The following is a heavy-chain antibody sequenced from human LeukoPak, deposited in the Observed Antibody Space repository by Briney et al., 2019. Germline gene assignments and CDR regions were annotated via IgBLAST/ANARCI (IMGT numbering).Heavy chain of an antibody. V-gene: IGHV4-31*03. D-gene: IGHD6-13*01. CDR2: IYYSGST. CDR3: ARDLAAAGSDYFDY. Sequence: SETLSLTCTVSGGSISSGDYYWSWIRQHPGKGLEWIGYIYYSGSTYYNPSLKSRLTISVDTSRNQFSLKLSSVTAADTAVYYCARDLAAAGSDYFDYWGQGTLVTVSS. J-gene: IGHJ4*02. CDR1: GGSISSGDYY.